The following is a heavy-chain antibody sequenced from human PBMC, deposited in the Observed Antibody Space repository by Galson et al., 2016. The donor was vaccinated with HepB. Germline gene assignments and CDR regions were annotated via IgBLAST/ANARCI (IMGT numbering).Heavy chain of an antibody. V-gene: IGHV4-34*01. CDR3: ARNFVGKGALYWYFDL. Sequence: SETLSLTCAVYGASLSEYYWSWIRQSPGKGLEWVGEINHNGDTNYNPSLKGRVTISVDTSKNQFSLRLRSVTAADTAVYYSARNFVGKGALYWYFDLWGRGTLVTVAS. CDR1: GASLSEYY. D-gene: IGHD4-23*01. CDR2: INHNGDT. J-gene: IGHJ2*01.